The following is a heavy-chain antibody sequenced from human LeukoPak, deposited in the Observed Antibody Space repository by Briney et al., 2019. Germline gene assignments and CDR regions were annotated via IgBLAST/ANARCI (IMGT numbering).Heavy chain of an antibody. CDR1: GGSISSYY. Sequence: SETLSLTCAVSGGSISSYYWSWIRQPPGKGLEWIGHIYHSGSTNHNPSLKSRVTISVDMSKNQISLKLSSVTAADTAVYYCARSRVWSDYWGYFDYWGQGTLVTVSS. CDR2: IYHSGST. V-gene: IGHV4-59*01. D-gene: IGHD3-3*01. J-gene: IGHJ4*02. CDR3: ARSRVWSDYWGYFDY.